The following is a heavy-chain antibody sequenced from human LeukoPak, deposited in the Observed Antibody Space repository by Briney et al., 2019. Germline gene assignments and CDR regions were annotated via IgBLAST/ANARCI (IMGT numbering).Heavy chain of an antibody. CDR1: GFTFSNAW. CDR3: TTGSRGVARFDY. V-gene: IGHV3-15*01. CDR2: IKSKTDGGTT. Sequence: GGSLRLSCAASGFTFSNAWMSWVRQAPGKGLEWVGRIKSKTDGGTTDYAAPVKGRFTISRDDSENTLYLQMNSLKTEDTAVYYCTTGSRGVARFDYWGQGTLVTVSS. J-gene: IGHJ4*02. D-gene: IGHD3-10*01.